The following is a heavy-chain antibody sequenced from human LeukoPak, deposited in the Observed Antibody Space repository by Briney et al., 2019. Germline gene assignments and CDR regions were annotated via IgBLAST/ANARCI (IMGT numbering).Heavy chain of an antibody. J-gene: IGHJ6*03. CDR1: GGSISSYY. D-gene: IGHD2-2*01. CDR2: IYTSGST. Sequence: SETLSLTCTVSGGSISSYYWSWIRQPAGKGLEWIGRIYTSGSTNYNPSLKSRVTMSVDTSKNQFSLKLSSVTAADTAVYYCARSPLVAGYYYYMDVWGKGTTVTVSS. CDR3: ARSPLVAGYYYYMDV. V-gene: IGHV4-4*07.